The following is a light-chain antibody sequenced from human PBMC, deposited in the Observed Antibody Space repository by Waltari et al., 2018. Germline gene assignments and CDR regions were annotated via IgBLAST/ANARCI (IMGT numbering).Light chain of an antibody. J-gene: IGLJ3*02. Sequence: SVLTQPPSAFGTPGHRLPISCSATRPNIATNYEHWYQQLPGTAPKLLIYRNSQRPSGVPDRFSGSKSGTSASLAISGLRSEDEADYYCAAWDDSLSGVFGGGTKLTVL. CDR2: RNS. CDR1: RPNIATNY. CDR3: AAWDDSLSGV. V-gene: IGLV1-47*01.